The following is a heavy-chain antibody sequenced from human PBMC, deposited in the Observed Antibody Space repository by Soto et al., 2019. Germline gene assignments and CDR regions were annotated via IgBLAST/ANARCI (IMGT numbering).Heavy chain of an antibody. V-gene: IGHV3-15*07. CDR3: TTLGSHDHYHNFDV. Sequence: EVKLVESGGGLVTPGGSLRLSCAASGFTFSNAWMNWVRQAPGKGLEWVGLIKMKSEGATRHYAAPVNGRFTISRDDSKRTLYLQMSSLITEDTAVYYCTTLGSHDHYHNFDVWGQGTTVTVSS. CDR2: IKMKSEGATR. CDR1: GFTFSNAW. J-gene: IGHJ6*02. D-gene: IGHD1-1*01.